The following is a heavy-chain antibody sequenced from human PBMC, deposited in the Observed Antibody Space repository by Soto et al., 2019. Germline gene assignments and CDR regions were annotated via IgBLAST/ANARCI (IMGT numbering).Heavy chain of an antibody. Sequence: TLSLTCTVSRGSISSGTNYWAWIRQPPGKGLEWIENIYYSASTFYNPSLKSRVTISLDTSKNQFSLKLRSVTAAETAVHYCARHEAGWYFDSWGQGTLVTVSS. CDR1: RGSISSGTNY. J-gene: IGHJ4*02. CDR3: ARHEAGWYFDS. CDR2: IYYSAST. D-gene: IGHD6-25*01. V-gene: IGHV4-39*01.